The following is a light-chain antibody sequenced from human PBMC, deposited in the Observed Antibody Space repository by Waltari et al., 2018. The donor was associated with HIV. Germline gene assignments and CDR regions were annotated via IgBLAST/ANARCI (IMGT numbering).Light chain of an antibody. J-gene: IGKJ1*01. CDR2: SSS. CDR1: QSINGY. Sequence: DIQMTQSPSSLSAFVGDRITITCRASQSINGYLNWYQQISGTAPKLLIYSSSNLQSGVPSRFSGSASGTHFTLTISSLQPEDFATYYCQQSYNTPRTFGQGTRVEVK. V-gene: IGKV1-39*01. CDR3: QQSYNTPRT.